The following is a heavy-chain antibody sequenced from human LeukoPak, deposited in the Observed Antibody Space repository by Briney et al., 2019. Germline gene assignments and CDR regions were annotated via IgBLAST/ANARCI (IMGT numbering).Heavy chain of an antibody. CDR2: INPNSCGT. Sequence: GASVKVSCKASGYSFTVQYMHLVPQAPGQGLEWMGWINPNSCGTNYAQKFLGRVTMTRDTSIRTAYMELSRLRSDDTAVYSCASLYGDYVGSDYWGQGTLVTVSS. D-gene: IGHD4-17*01. J-gene: IGHJ4*02. V-gene: IGHV1-2*02. CDR3: ASLYGDYVGSDY. CDR1: GYSFTVQY.